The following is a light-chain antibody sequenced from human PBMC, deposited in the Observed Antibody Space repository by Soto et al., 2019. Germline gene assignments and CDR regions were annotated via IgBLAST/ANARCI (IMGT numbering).Light chain of an antibody. J-gene: IGLJ2*01. CDR3: QYYGSSPPVV. V-gene: IGLV1-40*01. CDR1: SSNIGAGYD. Sequence: QSVLTQPPSVSGAPGQRVTISCTGSSSNIGAGYDVHWYQQLPGTAPKLLIYGNSNRPSGVPDRFSGSKSGTSASLAITGLQAEDEADYYCQYYGSSPPVVFGGGTKLTVL. CDR2: GNS.